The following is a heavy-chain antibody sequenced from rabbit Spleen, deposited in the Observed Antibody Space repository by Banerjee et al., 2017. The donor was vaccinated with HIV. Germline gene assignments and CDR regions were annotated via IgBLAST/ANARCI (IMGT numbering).Heavy chain of an antibody. CDR1: GVSFSANSY. D-gene: IGHD1-1*01. V-gene: IGHV1S40*01. Sequence: QSLEESGGGLVKPGASLTLTCKASGVSFSANSYICWVRQAPGKGLEWIVCIDAGSSGFTHFASWAKGRFTISKTSSTTVTLQMTSLTAADTATYFCARDSSSSFSSYGMDLWGQGTLVTVS. CDR2: IDAGSSGFT. CDR3: ARDSSSSFSSYGMDL. J-gene: IGHJ6*01.